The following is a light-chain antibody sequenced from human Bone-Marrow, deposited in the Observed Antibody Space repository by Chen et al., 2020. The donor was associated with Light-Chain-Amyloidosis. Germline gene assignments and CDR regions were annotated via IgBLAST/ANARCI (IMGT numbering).Light chain of an antibody. Sequence: SYVLTQPSSVSVAPGQTATIACGGNNIGSTSVHWYQQTPGQAPLLVVYDDSDRPSGIPERLSGSDSGNTASLTSSRVEAGDEADDCCQVWDRSSDRPVFGGGTKLTVL. V-gene: IGLV3-21*02. CDR2: DDS. CDR3: QVWDRSSDRPV. CDR1: NIGSTS. J-gene: IGLJ3*02.